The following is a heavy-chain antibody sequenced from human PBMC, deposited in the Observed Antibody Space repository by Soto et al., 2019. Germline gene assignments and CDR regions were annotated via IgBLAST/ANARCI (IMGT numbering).Heavy chain of an antibody. J-gene: IGHJ4*02. CDR3: AKAWGWAARPDSFDY. CDR2: ISNSGGGT. Sequence: GGSLRLSCAASGFTFSSYAMNWVRQAPGKGLEWVATISNSGGGTYYADSVKGRFTISRDNSKNTLYLQMNSLRAEDTAVYYCAKAWGWAARPDSFDYWGQGTLVTVSS. CDR1: GFTFSSYA. D-gene: IGHD6-6*01. V-gene: IGHV3-23*01.